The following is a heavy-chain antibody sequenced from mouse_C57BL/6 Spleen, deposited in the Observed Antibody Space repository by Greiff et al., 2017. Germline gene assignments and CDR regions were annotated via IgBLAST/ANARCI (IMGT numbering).Heavy chain of an antibody. CDR1: GFSLTSYG. CDR3: GRQGGRHYFDY. V-gene: IGHV2-6-1*01. D-gene: IGHD1-1*02. CDR2: IWSDGST. J-gene: IGHJ2*01. Sequence: QVQLQESGPGLVAPSPTLSISCTVSGFSLTSYGVHWVRQPPGQGLEWLVMIWSDGSTTYNSALNARLCINKDNSKSQVFLKTNSRQTGDTSLFYGGRQGGRHYFDYWGQGTTLTVSS.